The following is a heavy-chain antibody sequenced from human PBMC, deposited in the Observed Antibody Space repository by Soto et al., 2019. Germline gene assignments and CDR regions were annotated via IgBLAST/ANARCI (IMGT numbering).Heavy chain of an antibody. CDR1: GGSISSGGYS. D-gene: IGHD3-16*01. Sequence: LSLTCAVSGGSISSGGYSWSWIRQPPGKGLEWIGYIYHSGSTYYNPSLKSRVTISVDRSKNQFSLKLSSVTAADTAVYYCARVPYTFGGSYYFDYWGQGTLVTVSS. J-gene: IGHJ4*02. CDR3: ARVPYTFGGSYYFDY. CDR2: IYHSGST. V-gene: IGHV4-30-2*01.